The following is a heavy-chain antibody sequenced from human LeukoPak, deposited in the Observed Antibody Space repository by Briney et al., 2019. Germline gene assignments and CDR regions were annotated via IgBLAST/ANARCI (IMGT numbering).Heavy chain of an antibody. D-gene: IGHD6-6*01. CDR1: GGTFSSYA. CDR3: ARTDSSSSSNAFDI. CDR2: IIPIFGTA. J-gene: IGHJ3*02. V-gene: IGHV1-69*13. Sequence: ASVKVSCKASGGTFSSYAISWVRQAPGQGLEWMGGIIPIFGTANYAQKFQGRVTITADESTSTAYMELSSLRSEDTAVYYCARTDSSSSSNAFDIWGQGTMVTVSS.